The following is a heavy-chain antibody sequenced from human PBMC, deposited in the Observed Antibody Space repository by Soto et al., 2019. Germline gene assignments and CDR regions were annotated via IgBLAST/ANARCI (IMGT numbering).Heavy chain of an antibody. CDR2: ISYDGSNK. CDR3: ARARKDY. Sequence: QVQLVESGGGVVQPGRSLRLSCAASGFTFSSYAMHWVRQAPGKGLEWVAVISYDGSNKYYADSVKGRFTISRDNSKNTLYLQMNSLRAEDTAVYYCARARKDYWGQGTLVTSSS. CDR1: GFTFSSYA. V-gene: IGHV3-30-3*01. J-gene: IGHJ4*02.